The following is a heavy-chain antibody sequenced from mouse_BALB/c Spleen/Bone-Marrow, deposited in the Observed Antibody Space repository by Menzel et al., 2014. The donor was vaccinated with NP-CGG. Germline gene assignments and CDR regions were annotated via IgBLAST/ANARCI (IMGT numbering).Heavy chain of an antibody. CDR3: ARDGDYSYAWFAY. CDR2: ISDGGSYT. CDR1: GFTFSDYY. D-gene: IGHD2-12*01. J-gene: IGHJ3*01. Sequence: DVHLVESGGGLVKPGGSLKLSCAASGFTFSDYYMYWVRQTPEKRLEWVAIISDGGSYTFYPDSVKGRFTISRDNAKNNLYLQMSSLKSEDTAMYYCARDGDYSYAWFAYWGQGTLVTVSA. V-gene: IGHV5-4*02.